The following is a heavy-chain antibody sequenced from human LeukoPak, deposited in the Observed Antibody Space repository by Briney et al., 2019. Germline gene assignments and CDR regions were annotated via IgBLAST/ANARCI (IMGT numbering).Heavy chain of an antibody. CDR3: AREGLGELALDY. V-gene: IGHV1-18*01. J-gene: IGHJ4*02. D-gene: IGHD3-16*01. CDR2: ISTYNGDT. Sequence: GAPVKVSCKASGYTFTSYGISWVRQAPGQGLEWMGWISTYNGDTNYAQKLQGRVTMTTDTSTNTAYMELRSLRSDDTAVYYCAREGLGELALDYWGQGTLVTVSS. CDR1: GYTFTSYG.